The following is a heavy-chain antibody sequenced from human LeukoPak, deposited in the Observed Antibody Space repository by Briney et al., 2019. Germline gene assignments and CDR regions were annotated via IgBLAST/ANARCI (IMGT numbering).Heavy chain of an antibody. J-gene: IGHJ6*03. Sequence: SSETLSLTCTVSGGSISSYYWSWIRQPAGKGLEWIGRIYTSGSTNYNPSLKSRVTMSVDTSKNQFSLKLSSVTAADTAVYYCARAPRVSSIAPSDYYYYYMDVWGKGTTVTVSS. D-gene: IGHD6-6*01. CDR1: GGSISSYY. CDR2: IYTSGST. V-gene: IGHV4-4*07. CDR3: ARAPRVSSIAPSDYYYYYMDV.